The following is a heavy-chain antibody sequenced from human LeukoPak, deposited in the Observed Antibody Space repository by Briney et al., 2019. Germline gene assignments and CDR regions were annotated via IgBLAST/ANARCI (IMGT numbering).Heavy chain of an antibody. Sequence: ASVKVSCKASGYTFTSYDINWVRQATGQGLEWMGWMNPNSGNTGYAQKFQGRVTMTRNTSISTAYMELSSLRSEDTAVYYCARDYGSGSFPYYYYYYMDVWGKGTTVTISS. CDR1: GYTFTSYD. D-gene: IGHD3-10*01. CDR3: ARDYGSGSFPYYYYYYMDV. V-gene: IGHV1-8*01. J-gene: IGHJ6*03. CDR2: MNPNSGNT.